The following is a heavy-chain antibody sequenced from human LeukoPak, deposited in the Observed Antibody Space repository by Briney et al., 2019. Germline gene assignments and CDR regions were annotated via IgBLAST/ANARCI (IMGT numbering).Heavy chain of an antibody. CDR1: GGSISSSSYY. CDR2: INHSGST. D-gene: IGHD3-16*02. V-gene: IGHV4-39*07. CDR3: ASEIITFGGVIGFPP. J-gene: IGHJ5*02. Sequence: KPSETLSLTCTVSGGSISSSSYYWGWIRQPPGKGLEWIGEINHSGSTNYNPSLKSRVTISVDMSKNQFSLKLSSVTAADTAVYYCASEIITFGGVIGFPPWGQGTLVTVSS.